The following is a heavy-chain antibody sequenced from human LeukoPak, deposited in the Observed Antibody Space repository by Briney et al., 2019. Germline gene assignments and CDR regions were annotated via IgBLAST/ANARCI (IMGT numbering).Heavy chain of an antibody. Sequence: SVKVSCKASGGTFSSYAISWVRQAPGQGLEWMGGIIPIFGTANYAQKFQGRVTITADESTSTAYMELSSLRSEDTAVYYCASSKDSSGLSVGVFDIWGQGTMVTVSS. CDR3: ASSKDSSGLSVGVFDI. V-gene: IGHV1-69*01. D-gene: IGHD6-19*01. J-gene: IGHJ3*02. CDR2: IIPIFGTA. CDR1: GGTFSSYA.